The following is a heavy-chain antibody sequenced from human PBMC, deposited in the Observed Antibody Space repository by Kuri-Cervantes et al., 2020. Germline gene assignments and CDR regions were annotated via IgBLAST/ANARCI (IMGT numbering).Heavy chain of an antibody. Sequence: GESLKISCAASGFTFSSYAMSWVRQAPGKGLEWVSAISASGGSTYYTDSVKGRFTISRDNSKSTLYLQMNSLRAEDTAVYYCARAKDYYDSSGYYLLDYWGQGTLVTVSS. V-gene: IGHV3-23*01. CDR3: ARAKDYYDSSGYYLLDY. CDR2: ISASGGST. J-gene: IGHJ4*02. D-gene: IGHD3-22*01. CDR1: GFTFSSYA.